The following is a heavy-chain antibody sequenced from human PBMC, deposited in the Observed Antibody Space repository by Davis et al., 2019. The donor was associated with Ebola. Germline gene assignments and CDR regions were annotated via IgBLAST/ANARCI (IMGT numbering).Heavy chain of an antibody. Sequence: AASVKVSCKASGYTFTNYYMHWVRQAPGHGLEWMGIITPSGGSTSYAQKFQGRVTMTTDTSTTTAYMELRSLTSDDTALYYCTTPGGQDSGYDVFDIWGQGTMVTVSS. CDR3: TTPGGQDSGYDVFDI. J-gene: IGHJ3*02. CDR1: GYTFTNYY. CDR2: ITPSGGST. D-gene: IGHD5-12*01. V-gene: IGHV1-46*03.